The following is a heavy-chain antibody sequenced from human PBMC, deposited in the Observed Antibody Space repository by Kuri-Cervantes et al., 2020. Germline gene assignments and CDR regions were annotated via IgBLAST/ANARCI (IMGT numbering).Heavy chain of an antibody. CDR3: ARGGTIWHY. CDR2: IYHSGGT. D-gene: IGHD1-26*01. J-gene: IGHJ4*02. CDR1: GSSISGGYY. Sequence: SETLSLTCAVSGSSISGGYYWGWIRQPPGKGLEWIGSIYHSGGTYYNPSLKSRVTMSVDTSKNHFSLKLSSVTAADTAVHYCARGGTIWHYWGQGTLVTVSS. V-gene: IGHV4-38-2*01.